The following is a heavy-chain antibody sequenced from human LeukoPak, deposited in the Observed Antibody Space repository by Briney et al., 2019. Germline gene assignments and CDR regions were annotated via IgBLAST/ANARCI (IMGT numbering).Heavy chain of an antibody. Sequence: GAPLQISGKGSGSIFTSYWIGGGRRLPGKGREGMGMIYDGDADTKYSPSFQGQVTISADKSISTPYLQWSSLKASDTAMYYFARYSGYDWEYAFDIWGQGTMVTVSS. CDR2: IYDGDADT. CDR3: ARYSGYDWEYAFDI. D-gene: IGHD5-12*01. V-gene: IGHV5-51*01. J-gene: IGHJ3*02. CDR1: GSIFTSYW.